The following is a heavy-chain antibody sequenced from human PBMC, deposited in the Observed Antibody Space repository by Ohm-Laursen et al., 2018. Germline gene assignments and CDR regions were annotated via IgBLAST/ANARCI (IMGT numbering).Heavy chain of an antibody. CDR1: RVTFTSYA. V-gene: IGHV1-2*02. D-gene: IGHD6-19*01. Sequence: SVNASCKVSRVTFTSYAISWGRQAPRQGLEWMGWINPNSGGTNYAQKFQGRVTMTRGTSISTAYMELSSLRSGDRAVYYCARGFRSSGWYSFAYWGQGTLVTVSS. CDR3: ARGFRSSGWYSFAY. J-gene: IGHJ4*02. CDR2: INPNSGGT.